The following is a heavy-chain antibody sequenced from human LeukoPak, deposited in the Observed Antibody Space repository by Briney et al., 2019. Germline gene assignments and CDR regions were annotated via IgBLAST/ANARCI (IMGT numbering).Heavy chain of an antibody. D-gene: IGHD3-16*01. Sequence: GGSLRLSCAASGCTFSSYSMNWVRQAPGKGLEWVSSISSSSSYIYYADSVKGRFTISRDNAKNSLYLQMNSLRAEDTAVYYCARERGTATDHWGQGTLVTVSS. V-gene: IGHV3-21*01. CDR3: ARERGTATDH. J-gene: IGHJ4*02. CDR1: GCTFSSYS. CDR2: ISSSSSYI.